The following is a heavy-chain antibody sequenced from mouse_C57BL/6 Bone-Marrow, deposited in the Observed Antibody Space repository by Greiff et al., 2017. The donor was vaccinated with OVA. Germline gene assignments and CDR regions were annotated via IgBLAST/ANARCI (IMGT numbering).Heavy chain of an antibody. CDR1: GYTFTSYW. CDR3: ARWGTTVVATWRYYAMDY. D-gene: IGHD1-1*01. CDR2: IYPGSGST. J-gene: IGHJ4*01. Sequence: QVQLQQPGAELVKPGASVKMSCKASGYTFTSYWITWVKQRPGHGLEWIGDIYPGSGSTNYNEKFKSKATLTVDTSSSTAYMQLSSLTSEDSAVYYCARWGTTVVATWRYYAMDYWGQGTSVTVSS. V-gene: IGHV1-55*01.